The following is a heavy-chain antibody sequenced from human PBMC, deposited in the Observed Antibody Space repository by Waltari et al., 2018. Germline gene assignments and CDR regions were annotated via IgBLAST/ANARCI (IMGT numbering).Heavy chain of an antibody. CDR1: DGPITDYH. J-gene: IGHJ6*03. V-gene: IGHV4-59*01. CDR2: IENSGNT. CDR3: ARHLGWGNYFYMDV. Sequence: QVQLQESGPGLVKPSETLSLTCSVSDGPITDYHWSWIRQPPGKALEWIGYIENSGNTNYNPSRKSRVTMSRDTSKNRVSLKVNSVTAADTAVYYCARHLGWGNYFYMDVWGKGSTVIVSS. D-gene: IGHD6-19*01.